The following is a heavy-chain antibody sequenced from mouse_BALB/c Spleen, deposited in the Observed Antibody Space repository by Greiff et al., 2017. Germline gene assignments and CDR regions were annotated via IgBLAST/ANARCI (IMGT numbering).Heavy chain of an antibody. J-gene: IGHJ1*01. CDR2: IDPANGNT. Sequence: VQLQQSGAELVKPGASVKLSCTASGFNIKDTYMHWVKQRPEQGLEWIGRIDPANGNTKYDPKFQGKATITADTSSNTAYLQLSSLTSEDTAVYYCAPSYYGSSYDWYFDVWGAGTTVTVSS. CDR1: GFNIKDTY. CDR3: APSYYGSSYDWYFDV. D-gene: IGHD1-1*01. V-gene: IGHV14-3*02.